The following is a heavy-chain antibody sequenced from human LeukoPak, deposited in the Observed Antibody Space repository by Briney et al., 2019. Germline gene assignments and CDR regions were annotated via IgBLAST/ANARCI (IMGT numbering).Heavy chain of an antibody. CDR3: AKEGVDIAAAKYYYYYMDV. CDR2: ISWNSGSI. J-gene: IGHJ6*03. D-gene: IGHD6-13*01. CDR1: GFTFSSYA. V-gene: IGHV3-9*01. Sequence: GGSLRLSCAASGFTFSSYAMHWVRQAPGKGLEWVSGISWNSGSIGYADSVKGRFTISRDNAKNSLYLQMNSLRAEDTALYYCAKEGVDIAAAKYYYYYMDVWGKGTTVTISS.